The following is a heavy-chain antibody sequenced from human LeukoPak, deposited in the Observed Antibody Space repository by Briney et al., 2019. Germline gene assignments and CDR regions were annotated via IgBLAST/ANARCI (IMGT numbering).Heavy chain of an antibody. Sequence: GASVKVSCRAAGGTFSSYAISWVRQAPGQGLEWMGGIIPIFGTANYAQKFQGRVTITADESTSTAYMELSSLRSEDTAVYYCARAGEVYNSGSYLEYWGQGTLVTVSS. CDR1: GGTFSSYA. CDR2: IIPIFGTA. CDR3: ARAGEVYNSGSYLEY. V-gene: IGHV1-69*13. J-gene: IGHJ4*02. D-gene: IGHD6-19*01.